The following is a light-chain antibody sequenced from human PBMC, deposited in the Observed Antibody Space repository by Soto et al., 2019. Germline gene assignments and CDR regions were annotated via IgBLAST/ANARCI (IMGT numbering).Light chain of an antibody. CDR3: SSYTSSRGV. V-gene: IGLV2-14*01. Sequence: QSALTQPASVSGSPGQSITISCTGTSSDVGGYNYVSWYQQHPGKAPKLMIYDVSNRPSGVSNRFSGSKSGNTASLTISGLQAEDEAGYYCSSYTSSRGVFGGGTKLTVL. CDR1: SSDVGGYNY. J-gene: IGLJ2*01. CDR2: DVS.